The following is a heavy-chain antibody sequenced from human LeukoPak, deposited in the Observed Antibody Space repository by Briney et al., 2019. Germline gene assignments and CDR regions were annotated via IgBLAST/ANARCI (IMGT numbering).Heavy chain of an antibody. V-gene: IGHV3-30*04. CDR3: ARADFYGSGSHPPGGFDY. Sequence: PGRSLRLSCAASGFTLRTYAMHWLRQAPGKGLEGVAVLSYDGSNTYYADSVRGRFTISRDSSKNTLYLQMSSLRAEDSAVYYCARADFYGSGSHPPGGFDYWGQGTLVTVSS. J-gene: IGHJ4*02. CDR2: LSYDGSNT. CDR1: GFTLRTYA. D-gene: IGHD3-10*01.